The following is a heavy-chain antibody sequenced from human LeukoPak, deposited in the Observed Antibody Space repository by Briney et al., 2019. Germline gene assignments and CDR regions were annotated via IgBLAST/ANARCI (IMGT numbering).Heavy chain of an antibody. V-gene: IGHV4-59*08. Sequence: KPSETLSLTCTVSGGSISSYYWSWIRQPPGKGLEWIGYIYYSGSTNYNPSLKSRVTISVDTSKNQFSLKLSSVTAADTAVYYCARFGGYFDYWGQGTLVTVSS. CDR2: IYYSGST. J-gene: IGHJ4*02. D-gene: IGHD3-16*01. CDR3: ARFGGYFDY. CDR1: GGSISSYY.